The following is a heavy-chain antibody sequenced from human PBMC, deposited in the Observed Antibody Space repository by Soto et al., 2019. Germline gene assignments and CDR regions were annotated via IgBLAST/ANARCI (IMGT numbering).Heavy chain of an antibody. Sequence: GGSLRLSCVGSGFTFSDAWMSWGRQAPGQGLEWVGRIKSKTDGGTIEYAAPVKGRFSISRDDSQNTLYLEMNSLKTEDTALYYCSTDHWQWGRGTLVTVSS. CDR2: IKSKTDGGTI. CDR3: STDHWQ. V-gene: IGHV3-15*05. CDR1: GFTFSDAW. J-gene: IGHJ4*02.